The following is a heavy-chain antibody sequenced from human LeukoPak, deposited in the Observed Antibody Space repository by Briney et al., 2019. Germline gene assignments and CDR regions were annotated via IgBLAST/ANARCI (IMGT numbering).Heavy chain of an antibody. Sequence: PGGSLRLSCAASGFTFSTYWMHWVRHGPGKGLVWVSRINPDGSSTTYADSVKGRFTISRDNAKNTRYLQMNSLRAEDTAVYYCAGIPSPWGQGTLVTVSS. CDR3: AGIPSP. J-gene: IGHJ5*02. V-gene: IGHV3-74*03. CDR2: INPDGSST. CDR1: GFTFSTYW. D-gene: IGHD2-2*02.